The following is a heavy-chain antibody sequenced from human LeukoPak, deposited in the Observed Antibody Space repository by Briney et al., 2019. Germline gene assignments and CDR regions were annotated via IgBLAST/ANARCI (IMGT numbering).Heavy chain of an antibody. J-gene: IGHJ3*02. CDR3: ASDLNLWSGYYTADAFDI. D-gene: IGHD3-3*01. CDR1: GFTFDDYG. V-gene: IGHV3-20*04. CDR2: INWNGGST. Sequence: AGGSLRLSCAASGFTFDDYGMTWVRQAPGKGLEWVSGINWNGGSTGYADSVKGRFTISRDNAKNSLYLQMNSLRAEDTAVYYCASDLNLWSGYYTADAFDIWGQGTMVTVSS.